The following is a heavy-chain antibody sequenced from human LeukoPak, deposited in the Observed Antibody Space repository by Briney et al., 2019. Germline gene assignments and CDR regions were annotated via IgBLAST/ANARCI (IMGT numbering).Heavy chain of an antibody. CDR2: ISGSGGST. Sequence: PGGSLRLSCAASGFTFSNYAMSWVRQAPGKGLEWVSAISGSGGSTYYADSVKGRFTISRDNAKNSLYLQMKSLRAEDTAVYYCARGGYSSGWYVLYYFDFWGQGSLVTVSS. CDR1: GFTFSNYA. V-gene: IGHV3-23*01. J-gene: IGHJ4*02. CDR3: ARGGYSSGWYVLYYFDF. D-gene: IGHD6-19*01.